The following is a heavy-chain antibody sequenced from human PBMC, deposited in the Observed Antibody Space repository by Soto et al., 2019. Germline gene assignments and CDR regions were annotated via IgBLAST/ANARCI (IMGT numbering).Heavy chain of an antibody. D-gene: IGHD3-22*01. J-gene: IGHJ3*02. CDR1: GFTFSDYY. CDR2: ISSSGSTI. V-gene: IGHV3-11*01. Sequence: GGSLRLSCAASGFTFSDYYMSWIRQAPGKGLEWVSYISSSGSTIYYADSVKGRFTISRDNAKNSLYVQMNSLRAEDTAVYYCARVTDSSGYYYGTPDAFDIWGQGTMVTVSS. CDR3: ARVTDSSGYYYGTPDAFDI.